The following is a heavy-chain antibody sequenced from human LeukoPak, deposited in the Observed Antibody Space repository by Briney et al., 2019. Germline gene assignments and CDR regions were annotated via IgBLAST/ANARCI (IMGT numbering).Heavy chain of an antibody. D-gene: IGHD2-2*01. CDR1: GFTFSSYA. CDR2: ISGSGGST. V-gene: IGHV3-23*01. CDR3: ANGGELGYCSSTSCRNFDY. Sequence: PGASLRLSCAASGFTFSSYAMSWVRQAPGKGLEWVSAISGSGGSTYYADSVKGRFTISRDNSKNTLYLQMNSLRAEDTAVYYCANGGELGYCSSTSCRNFDYWGQGTLVTVSS. J-gene: IGHJ4*02.